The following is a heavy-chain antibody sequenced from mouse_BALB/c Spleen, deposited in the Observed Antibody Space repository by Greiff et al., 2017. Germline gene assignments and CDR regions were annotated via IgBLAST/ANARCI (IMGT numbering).Heavy chain of an antibody. V-gene: IGHV3-6*02. Sequence: VQLKQSGPGLVKPSQSLSLTCSVTGYSITSGYYWNWIRQFPGNKLEWMGYISYDGSNNYNPSLKNRISITRDTSKNQFFLKLNSVTTEDTATYYCARAYRYDVAMDYWGQGTSVTVSS. CDR1: GYSITSGYY. CDR2: ISYDGSN. J-gene: IGHJ4*01. CDR3: ARAYRYDVAMDY. D-gene: IGHD2-14*01.